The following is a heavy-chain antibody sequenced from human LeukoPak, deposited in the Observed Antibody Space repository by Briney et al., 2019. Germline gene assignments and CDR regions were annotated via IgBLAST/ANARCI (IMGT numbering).Heavy chain of an antibody. V-gene: IGHV1-3*01. CDR1: GYTFTSYA. J-gene: IGHJ5*02. CDR3: ARDRWLGSSWYGSGFDP. CDR2: INAGNGNT. Sequence: ASVKVSFTASGYTFTSYAMHWVRQAPGQRLEWMGWINAGNGNTKYSQKFQGRVTITRDTSASTAYMELSSLRSEDTAVYYCARDRWLGSSWYGSGFDPWGQGTLVTVSS. D-gene: IGHD6-13*01.